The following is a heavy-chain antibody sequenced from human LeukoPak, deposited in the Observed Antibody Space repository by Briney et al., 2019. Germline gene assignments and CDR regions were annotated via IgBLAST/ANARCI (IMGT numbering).Heavy chain of an antibody. CDR3: TKATQWLAFGY. CDR1: GASISSHF. J-gene: IGHJ4*02. V-gene: IGHV4-59*11. D-gene: IGHD6-19*01. CDR2: IYNSGTT. Sequence: SETLSLTCTVSGASISSHFWSWIRQPPGKGLEWIGNIYNSGTTNYNPSLKSGVTISVDTSKNQLSLQLTSVTAADTAVYYCTKATQWLAFGYWGRGTLVTVSS.